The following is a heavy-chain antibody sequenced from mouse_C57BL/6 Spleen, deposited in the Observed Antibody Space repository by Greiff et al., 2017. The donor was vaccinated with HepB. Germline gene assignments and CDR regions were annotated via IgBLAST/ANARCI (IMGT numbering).Heavy chain of an antibody. CDR1: GFTFSDYG. V-gene: IGHV5-15*01. J-gene: IGHJ4*01. D-gene: IGHD2-4*01. Sequence: EVKLMESGGGLVQPGGSLKLSCAASGFTFSDYGMAWVRQAPRKGPEWVAFISNLAYSIYYADTVTGRFTISRENAKNTLYLEMSSLRSEDTAMYYCAREDYDEGAMDYWGQGTSVTVSS. CDR2: ISNLAYSI. CDR3: AREDYDEGAMDY.